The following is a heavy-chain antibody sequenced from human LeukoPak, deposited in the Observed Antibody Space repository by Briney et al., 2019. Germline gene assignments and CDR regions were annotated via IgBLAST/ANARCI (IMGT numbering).Heavy chain of an antibody. D-gene: IGHD5-12*01. CDR1: GFTFSDYY. V-gene: IGHV3-11*04. CDR3: ARGNSYEFPDY. Sequence: GGSLRLSCAASGFTFSDYYMSWIRQAPGKGLEWVSYISNSASTIYYTDSVKGRFTISRDNAKNSLYLQMNSLRAEDTAVYYCARGNSYEFPDYWGQGTLVTVSS. CDR2: ISNSASTI. J-gene: IGHJ4*02.